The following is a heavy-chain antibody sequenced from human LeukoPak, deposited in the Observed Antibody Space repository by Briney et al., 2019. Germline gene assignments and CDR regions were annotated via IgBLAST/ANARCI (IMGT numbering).Heavy chain of an antibody. CDR3: ARPKYSSSWQIFDY. V-gene: IGHV3-23*01. Sequence: GSLRLSCAASGFTFSSYAMSWVRQAPGKGLEWVSAISGSGGSTYYADSVKGRFTISRDNSKNTLYLQMNSLRAEDTAVYYCARPKYSSSWQIFDYWGQGTLVTASS. CDR2: ISGSGGST. D-gene: IGHD6-13*01. J-gene: IGHJ4*02. CDR1: GFTFSSYA.